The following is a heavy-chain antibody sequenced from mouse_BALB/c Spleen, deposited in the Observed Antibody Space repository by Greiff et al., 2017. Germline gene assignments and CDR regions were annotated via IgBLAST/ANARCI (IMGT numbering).Heavy chain of an antibody. CDR1: GFTFTDYY. CDR3: AREGSYGTFDY. Sequence: EVKVVESGGGLVQPGGSLRLSCATSGFTFTDYYMSWVRQPPGKALEWLGFIRKKANGYTTEYSASVKGRFTISRDNSQSILYLQMNTLRAEDSATYYCAREGSYGTFDYWGQGTTLTVSS. V-gene: IGHV7-3*02. J-gene: IGHJ2*01. D-gene: IGHD2-1*01. CDR2: IRKKANGYTT.